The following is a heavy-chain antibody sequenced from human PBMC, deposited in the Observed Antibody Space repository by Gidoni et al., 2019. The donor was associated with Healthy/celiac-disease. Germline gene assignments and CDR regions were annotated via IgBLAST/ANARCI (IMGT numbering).Heavy chain of an antibody. Sequence: QVQLVQSGAEVKKPGSSVKVSCKASGGTFSSYAISWVRQAPGQGLEWMGGIIPIFGTANYAQKFQGRVTITADESTSTAYMELSSLRSEDTAVYYCARDWFETGTTSGAFDIWGQGTMVTVSS. CDR1: GGTFSSYA. V-gene: IGHV1-69*01. D-gene: IGHD1-1*01. J-gene: IGHJ3*02. CDR3: ARDWFETGTTSGAFDI. CDR2: IIPIFGTA.